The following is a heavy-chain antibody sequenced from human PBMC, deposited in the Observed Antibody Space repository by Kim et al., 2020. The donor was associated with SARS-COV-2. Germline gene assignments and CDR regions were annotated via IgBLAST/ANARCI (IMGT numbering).Heavy chain of an antibody. V-gene: IGHV1-69*13. J-gene: IGHJ4*02. CDR2: IIPIFGTA. Sequence: SVKVSCKASGGTFSSYAISWVRQAPGQGLEWMGGIIPIFGTANYAQKFQGRVTITADESTSTAYMELSSLRSEDTAVYYCARLLKSSSSSGGYWGQGTLVTVSS. CDR1: GGTFSSYA. CDR3: ARLLKSSSSSGGY. D-gene: IGHD6-6*01.